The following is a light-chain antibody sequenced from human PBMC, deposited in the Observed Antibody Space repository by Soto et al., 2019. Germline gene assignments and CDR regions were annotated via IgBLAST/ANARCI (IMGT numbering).Light chain of an antibody. CDR3: QQFSSYPLT. CDR2: DAS. V-gene: IGKV3-20*01. Sequence: IVMTQSPATLSVSTGGGATLSCRASQSVSSNLTWYQQKPGQAPRLLIYDASSRATGIPDRSSGGGSGTDFTLTISRLEPEDFAVYYCQQFSSYPLTFGGGTKVNIK. J-gene: IGKJ4*01. CDR1: QSVSSN.